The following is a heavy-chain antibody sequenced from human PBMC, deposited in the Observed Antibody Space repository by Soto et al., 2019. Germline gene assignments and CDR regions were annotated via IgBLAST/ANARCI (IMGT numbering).Heavy chain of an antibody. CDR3: ARVRDPGYQSRGLGY. D-gene: IGHD3-16*01. Sequence: PGGSLRLSCAASVFTVSSYAMHWVRQAPGKGLEWVAVISYDGSNKYYADSVKGRFTISRDNSKNTLYLQMNSLRAEDTAVYYCARVRDPGYQSRGLGYWGQGTLVTVSS. CDR1: VFTVSSYA. CDR2: ISYDGSNK. J-gene: IGHJ4*02. V-gene: IGHV3-30-3*01.